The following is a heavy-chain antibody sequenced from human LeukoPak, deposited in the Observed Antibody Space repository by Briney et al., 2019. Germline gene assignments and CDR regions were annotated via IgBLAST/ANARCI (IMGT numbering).Heavy chain of an antibody. Sequence: GGSLRLSCAASGFTFSSYTMNWVRQAPGKGLEWVSYISSSSSTIYYADSVKGRFTISRDNAKNSLYLQMYSLRAEDTAVYYCVRGGANRFDHWGQGILVAVSS. CDR2: ISSSSSTI. J-gene: IGHJ4*02. CDR3: VRGGANRFDH. V-gene: IGHV3-48*04. D-gene: IGHD1-26*01. CDR1: GFTFSSYT.